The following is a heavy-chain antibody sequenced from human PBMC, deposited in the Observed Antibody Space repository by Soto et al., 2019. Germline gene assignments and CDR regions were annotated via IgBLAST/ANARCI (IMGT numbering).Heavy chain of an antibody. Sequence: QLQLQESGPGLVKPSETLSLTCTVSGGSISSSSYYWGWIRQPPGKGLEWIGSIYYSGSTYYNPSLKSRVTISVDTSKNQFSLKLSSVTAADTAVYYCARHLYCSSTSCYAAGYYFDYWGQGTLVTVSS. CDR1: GGSISSSSYY. CDR3: ARHLYCSSTSCYAAGYYFDY. D-gene: IGHD2-2*01. CDR2: IYYSGST. J-gene: IGHJ4*02. V-gene: IGHV4-39*01.